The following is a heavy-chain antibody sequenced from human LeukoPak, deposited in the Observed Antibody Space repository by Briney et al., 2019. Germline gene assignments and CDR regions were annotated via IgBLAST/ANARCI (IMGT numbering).Heavy chain of an antibody. Sequence: SVKVSCKASGGTFSSYAISWVRQAPGQGLEWMGGIIPIFGTANYAQKFQGRVTITADESTSTAYMELSSLRSEDTAVYYCARTPTLWFGEFNFDYWGQGTLVTVSS. D-gene: IGHD3-10*01. CDR2: IIPIFGTA. CDR3: ARTPTLWFGEFNFDY. V-gene: IGHV1-69*13. CDR1: GGTFSSYA. J-gene: IGHJ4*02.